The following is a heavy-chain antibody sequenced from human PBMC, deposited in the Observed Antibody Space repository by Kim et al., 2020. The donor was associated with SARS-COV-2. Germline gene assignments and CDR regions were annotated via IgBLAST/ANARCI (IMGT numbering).Heavy chain of an antibody. CDR1: GFTFSSYG. CDR2: ISYDGSNK. V-gene: IGHV3-30*18. D-gene: IGHD3-16*02. J-gene: IGHJ4*01. Sequence: LSLTCAASGFTFSSYGMHWVRQAPGKGLEWVAVISYDGSNKYYADSVKGRFTISRDNSKNTLYLQMNSLRAEDTAVYYCAKEYVWGSYRMERVDYWG. CDR3: AKEYVWGSYRMERVDY.